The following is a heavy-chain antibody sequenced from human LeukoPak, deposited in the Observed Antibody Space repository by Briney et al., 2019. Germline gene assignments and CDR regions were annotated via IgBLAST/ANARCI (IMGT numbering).Heavy chain of an antibody. CDR3: ARDNWNYLVNWFDP. CDR1: GGTFSSYG. J-gene: IGHJ5*02. CDR2: IIPIFGTA. D-gene: IGHD1-7*01. V-gene: IGHV1-69*05. Sequence: SVKVSCKASGGTFSSYGISWVRQAPGQGLEWMGGIIPIFGTANYAQKFQGRVTITTDESTSTAYMELSSLRSKDTAVYYCARDNWNYLVNWFDPWGQGTLVTVSS.